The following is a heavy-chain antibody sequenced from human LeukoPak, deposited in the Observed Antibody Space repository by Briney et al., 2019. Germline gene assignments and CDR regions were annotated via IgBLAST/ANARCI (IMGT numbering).Heavy chain of an antibody. CDR3: ASPDVDTAMVD. V-gene: IGHV3-21*01. D-gene: IGHD5-18*01. J-gene: IGHJ4*02. Sequence: GGSLRLSCAASGFTFSSYSMNWVRQAPGKGLEWVSSISSSSSYIYYADSVKGRFTISKDNAKNSLYLQMNSLRAEDTAVYYCASPDVDTAMVDWGQGTLVTVSS. CDR1: GFTFSSYS. CDR2: ISSSSSYI.